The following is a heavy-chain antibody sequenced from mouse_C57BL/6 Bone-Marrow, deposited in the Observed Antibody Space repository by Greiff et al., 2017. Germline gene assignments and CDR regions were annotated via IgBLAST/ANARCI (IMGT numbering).Heavy chain of an antibody. V-gene: IGHV1-15*01. CDR1: GYTFTDYE. CDR3: TRPGWAYCDY. D-gene: IGHD3-1*01. J-gene: IGHJ2*01. CDR2: IDPETGGT. Sequence: VQLQQSGAELVRPGASVTLSCKASGYTFTDYEMHWVKQTPVHGLEWIGAIDPETGGTAYNQKFKGKAILTADKSSSTAYMELRSLTSEDSAVYYCTRPGWAYCDYWGQGTTLTVSS.